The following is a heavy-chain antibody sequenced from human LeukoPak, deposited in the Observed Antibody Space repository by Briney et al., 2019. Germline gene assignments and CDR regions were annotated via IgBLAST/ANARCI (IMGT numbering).Heavy chain of an antibody. Sequence: PSETLSLTCAVSGGSLSGYYWTWIRQPPGKGLEWIGSISYSGSTYYNPSLKSRVTISVDTSKNQFSLKLSSVTAADTAVYYCATVRGDSARYYYYYYMDVWGKGTTVTVSS. CDR1: GGSLSGYY. V-gene: IGHV4-39*07. CDR3: ATVRGDSARYYYYYYMDV. CDR2: ISYSGST. J-gene: IGHJ6*03. D-gene: IGHD4-17*01.